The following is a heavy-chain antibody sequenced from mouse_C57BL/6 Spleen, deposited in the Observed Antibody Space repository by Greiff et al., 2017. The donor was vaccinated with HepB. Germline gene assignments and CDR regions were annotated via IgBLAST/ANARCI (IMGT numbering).Heavy chain of an antibody. CDR2: IYPRDGST. Sequence: QVQLQQSGPELVKPGASVKLSCKASGYTFTSYDINWVKQSPGQGLEWIGWIYPRDGSTKYNEKFKGKATLTVDTSSITAYMELHSLTSEDSAVYFCAKEAWYFDVWGTGTTVTVSS. CDR3: AKEAWYFDV. V-gene: IGHV1-85*01. J-gene: IGHJ1*03. CDR1: GYTFTSYD.